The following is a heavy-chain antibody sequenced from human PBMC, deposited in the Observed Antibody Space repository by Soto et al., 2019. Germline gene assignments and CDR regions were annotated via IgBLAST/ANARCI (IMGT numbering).Heavy chain of an antibody. V-gene: IGHV4-34*01. J-gene: IGHJ6*02. CDR1: GGSFSGYY. Sequence: SETLSLTCAVYGGSFSGYYWSWIRQPPGKGLEWIGEINHSGSTNYNPSLKSRVTISVDTSKNQFSLKLSSVTAADTAVYYCARESIFGVVGPYYYYYYGMDVWGQGTTVTVSS. CDR2: INHSGST. D-gene: IGHD3-3*01. CDR3: ARESIFGVVGPYYYYYYGMDV.